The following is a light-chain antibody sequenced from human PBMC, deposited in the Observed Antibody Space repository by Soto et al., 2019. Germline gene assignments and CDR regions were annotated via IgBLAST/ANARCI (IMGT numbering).Light chain of an antibody. CDR1: QSVNNNY. V-gene: IGKV3-20*01. CDR2: GAS. CDR3: QQYGSLVT. J-gene: IGKJ4*01. Sequence: EIVLTQSPGTLSLSPGERATLSCRASQSVNNNYLAWYQQKPGQAPRLLIYGASSRATGIPDRFSGSGSGTDFTLTISRLEPEYFAVYYCQQYGSLVTFGGGTKVEIK.